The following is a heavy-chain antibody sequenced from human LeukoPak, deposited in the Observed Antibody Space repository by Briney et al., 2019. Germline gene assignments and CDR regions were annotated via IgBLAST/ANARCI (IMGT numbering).Heavy chain of an antibody. J-gene: IGHJ4*02. CDR3: ARQTGYYDSRDYFDY. CDR2: IYPGDSDT. CDR1: GYTFTSYW. D-gene: IGHD3-22*01. V-gene: IGHV5-51*01. Sequence: GESLKTSCKGFGYTFTSYWSGWLRQMPGRGLEWMGIIYPGDSDTRYSPFFQGQVTISADKSISTAYLQWSSLKAPDTAMYYCARQTGYYDSRDYFDYWGKGTLVTVSS.